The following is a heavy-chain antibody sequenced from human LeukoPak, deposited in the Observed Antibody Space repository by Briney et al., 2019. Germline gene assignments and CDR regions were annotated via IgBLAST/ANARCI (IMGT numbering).Heavy chain of an antibody. CDR2: INHSGST. CDR3: ARGIAARSRYYYYYMDV. CDR1: GFTFGDYA. J-gene: IGHJ6*03. Sequence: GSLRLSCTASGFTFGDYAMTWVRQPPGKGLEWIGEINHSGSTNYNPSLKSRVTISVDTSKNQFSLKLSSVTAADTAVYYCARGIAARSRYYYYYMDVWGKGTTVTVSS. D-gene: IGHD6-6*01. V-gene: IGHV4-34*01.